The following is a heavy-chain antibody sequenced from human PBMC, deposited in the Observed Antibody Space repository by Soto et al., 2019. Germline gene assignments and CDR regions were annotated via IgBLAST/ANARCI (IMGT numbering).Heavy chain of an antibody. CDR1: GGSFSGYY. Sequence: SETLSLTCAVYGGSFSGYYWSWIRQPPGKGLEWIGEINHSGSTNYNPSLKRRVTISVDTSKNQSSLELSSLSAADTAVYYCAREPNVGWLVDNYYYYYGMDVWGQGTTVTVSS. V-gene: IGHV4-34*01. D-gene: IGHD6-19*01. CDR3: AREPNVGWLVDNYYYYYGMDV. J-gene: IGHJ6*02. CDR2: INHSGST.